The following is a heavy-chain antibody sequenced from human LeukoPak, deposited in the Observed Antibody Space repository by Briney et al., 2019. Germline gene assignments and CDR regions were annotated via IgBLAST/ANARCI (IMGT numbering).Heavy chain of an antibody. V-gene: IGHV3-9*01. D-gene: IGHD3-22*01. J-gene: IGHJ5*02. Sequence: PGRSLRLSCAASGFTFDDYAMHWVRQAPGKGLEWVSGISWNSGGIGYADSVKGRFTISRDNAKNSLYLQMNSLRAEDTAVYYCARDLPPPSYYYDSSGYDWFDPWGQGTLVTVSS. CDR2: ISWNSGGI. CDR3: ARDLPPPSYYYDSSGYDWFDP. CDR1: GFTFDDYA.